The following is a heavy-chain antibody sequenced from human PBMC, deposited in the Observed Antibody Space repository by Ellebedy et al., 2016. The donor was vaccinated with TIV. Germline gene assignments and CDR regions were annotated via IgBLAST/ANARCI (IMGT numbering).Heavy chain of an antibody. D-gene: IGHD3-9*01. CDR1: GFTFNIYD. Sequence: PGGSLRLSCAASGFTFNIYDISWVRQAPGKGLEWVSYITSSGSTIYYADSVKGRFTVARDNAKNSLYLQMNSLRGDDTAVYYCGRAREPGYFAYYYYGMDVWGQGTTVTVSS. CDR3: GRAREPGYFAYYYYGMDV. CDR2: ITSSGSTI. V-gene: IGHV3-11*01. J-gene: IGHJ6*02.